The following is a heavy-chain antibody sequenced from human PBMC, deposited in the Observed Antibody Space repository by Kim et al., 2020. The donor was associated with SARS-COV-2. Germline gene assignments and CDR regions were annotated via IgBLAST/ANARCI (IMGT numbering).Heavy chain of an antibody. V-gene: IGHV4-61*01. CDR1: GGSVSSGSYY. Sequence: SETLSLTGTVSGGSVSSGSYYWSWIRQPPGKGLEWIGYIYYSGSTNYNPSLKSRVTISVDTSKNQFSLKLSSVTAADTAVYYCARDSQNGVVPVDGMDVWGQGTTVTVSS. J-gene: IGHJ6*02. CDR2: IYYSGST. CDR3: ARDSQNGVVPVDGMDV. D-gene: IGHD2-2*01.